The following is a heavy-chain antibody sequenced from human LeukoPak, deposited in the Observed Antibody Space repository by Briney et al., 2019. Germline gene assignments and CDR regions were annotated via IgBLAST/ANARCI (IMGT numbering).Heavy chain of an antibody. CDR2: IIPIFGTA. D-gene: IGHD3-22*01. CDR1: GGTFSSYA. V-gene: IGHV1-69*13. Sequence: SVKVSCKASGGTFSSYAISWVRQAPGQGLEWMGGIIPIFGTANYAQKFQGRVTITADESTSTAYMELSGLRSEDTAVYYCARGVSPSRITMIVAAYYYYGMDVWGQGTTVTVSS. CDR3: ARGVSPSRITMIVAAYYYYGMDV. J-gene: IGHJ6*02.